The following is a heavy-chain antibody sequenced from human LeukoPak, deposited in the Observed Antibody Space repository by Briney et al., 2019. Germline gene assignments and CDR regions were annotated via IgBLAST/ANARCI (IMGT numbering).Heavy chain of an antibody. Sequence: ASVTVSCKASVYTFTNYGISWVRQAPGQGLEWMGWISAYNGNTNYAQKLQGRVTMTTDTSTSTAYMELRSLRSDDTAVYYCARAGLTGTTPFDPWGQGTLVTVSS. V-gene: IGHV1-18*01. CDR3: ARAGLTGTTPFDP. CDR1: VYTFTNYG. CDR2: ISAYNGNT. D-gene: IGHD1-7*01. J-gene: IGHJ5*02.